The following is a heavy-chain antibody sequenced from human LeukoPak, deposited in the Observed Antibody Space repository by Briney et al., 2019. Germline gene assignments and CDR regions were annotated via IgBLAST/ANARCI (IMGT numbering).Heavy chain of an antibody. CDR1: GFTFSSYT. J-gene: IGHJ4*02. Sequence: GGSLRLSCAASGFTFSSYTMNWVRQAPGKGLEWVSYISSSGSTIYYADSVKGRFTISRDNSKNTLYLQMNSLRAEDTAVYYCAKLWWWTSRLSPPDDDWGQGTLVTVSS. V-gene: IGHV3-48*01. CDR3: AKLWWWTSRLSPPDDD. CDR2: ISSSGSTI. D-gene: IGHD2-8*02.